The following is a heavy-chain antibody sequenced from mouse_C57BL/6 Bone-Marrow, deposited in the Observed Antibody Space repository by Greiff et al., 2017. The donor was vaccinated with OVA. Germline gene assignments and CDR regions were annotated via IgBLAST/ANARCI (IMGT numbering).Heavy chain of an antibody. J-gene: IGHJ4*01. D-gene: IGHD2-3*01. CDR1: GYAFSSSW. Sequence: VQLQQSGPELVKPGASVKISCKASGYAFSSSWMNWVKQRPGKGLEWIGRIYPGDGDTNYNGKFKGKATLTADKSSSTAYMQLSSLTSEDSAVYYCAHDGYSYAMDYWGQGTSVTVSS. V-gene: IGHV1-82*01. CDR3: AHDGYSYAMDY. CDR2: IYPGDGDT.